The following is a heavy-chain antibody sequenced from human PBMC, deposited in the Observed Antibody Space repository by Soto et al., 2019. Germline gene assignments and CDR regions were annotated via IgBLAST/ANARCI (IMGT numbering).Heavy chain of an antibody. CDR1: GYTFTSYA. CDR3: ARVPIYYDYFFDY. V-gene: IGHV1-3*01. Sequence: ASVKVSCKASGYTFTSYAMHWVRQAPGQRLEWMGWINAGNGNTKYSQKFQGRVTITRDTSASTAYMELSSLRSEDTAVYYCARVPIYYDYFFDYRGQGTLVTGSS. J-gene: IGHJ4*02. D-gene: IGHD3-22*01. CDR2: INAGNGNT.